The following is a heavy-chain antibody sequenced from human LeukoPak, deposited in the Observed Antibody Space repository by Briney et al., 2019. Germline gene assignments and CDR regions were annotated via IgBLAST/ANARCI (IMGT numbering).Heavy chain of an antibody. CDR3: AKSRGYSYAYYGMDV. D-gene: IGHD5-18*01. J-gene: IGHJ6*04. Sequence: SETLSLTCTVSGGSISSYYWSWIRQPPGKGLEWIGYIYYSGSTNYNPSLKSRVTISVDTSKNQFSLKLSSVTAADTAVYYCAKSRGYSYAYYGMDVWGKGTTVTVSS. CDR1: GGSISSYY. V-gene: IGHV4-59*01. CDR2: IYYSGST.